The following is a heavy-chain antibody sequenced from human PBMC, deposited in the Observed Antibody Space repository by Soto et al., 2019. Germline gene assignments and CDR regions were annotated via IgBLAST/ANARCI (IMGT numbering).Heavy chain of an antibody. CDR1: GGSISSSSYY. CDR3: ARLGGIAAAGTIDY. V-gene: IGHV4-39*01. Sequence: QLQLQESGPGLVKPSETLSLTCTVSGGSISSSSYYWGWIRQPPGKGLEWIGSIYYSGSTYYNPSLKSRVTISVDTSKNQFSLKLSSVTAADTAVYYCARLGGIAAAGTIDYWGQGTLVTVSS. J-gene: IGHJ4*02. D-gene: IGHD6-13*01. CDR2: IYYSGST.